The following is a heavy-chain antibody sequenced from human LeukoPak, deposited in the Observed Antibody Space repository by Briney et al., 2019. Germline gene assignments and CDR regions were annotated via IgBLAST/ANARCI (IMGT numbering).Heavy chain of an antibody. CDR2: INHSGRT. V-gene: IGHV4-34*01. CDR3: ARGGQQLYDF. D-gene: IGHD6-13*01. J-gene: IGHJ4*02. CDR1: GGSFSGYY. Sequence: PSETLSLTCAVYGGSFSGYYWNWIRQPPGRGLEWIGEINHSGRTNYNPSLKSRVTISVDTSKNQFSLNLTSVTAADRAVYYCARGGQQLYDFWGQGSLVTVSS.